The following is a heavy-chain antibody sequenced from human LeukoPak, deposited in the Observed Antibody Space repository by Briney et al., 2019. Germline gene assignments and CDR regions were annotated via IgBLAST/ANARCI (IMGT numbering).Heavy chain of an antibody. D-gene: IGHD3-22*01. Sequence: GGSLRLSCAASGFTVSSNYMSWVRQAPGKGLEWVSAISGSGSDTHYADSVKGRFTISRDNAKNSLYLQMNSLRAEDTAVYYCAIEPFYYGTTGYSYYFDYWGQGTLVTVSS. V-gene: IGHV3-21*04. J-gene: IGHJ4*02. CDR1: GFTVSSNY. CDR3: AIEPFYYGTTGYSYYFDY. CDR2: ISGSGSDT.